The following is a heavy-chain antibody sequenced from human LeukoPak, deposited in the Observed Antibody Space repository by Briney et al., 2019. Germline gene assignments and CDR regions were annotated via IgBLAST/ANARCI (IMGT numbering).Heavy chain of an antibody. CDR3: ARDRYGVRSGSCDY. Sequence: ASVKVSCKASGYTFTSYGISWVRQAPGQGLEWMGWISGDNGDTNYAQELQGRVTMTTDTSTSTAYMELRSLRYDDTAVYYCARDRYGVRSGSCDYWGQGTLVTVSS. V-gene: IGHV1-18*01. CDR1: GYTFTSYG. CDR2: ISGDNGDT. J-gene: IGHJ4*02. D-gene: IGHD1-26*01.